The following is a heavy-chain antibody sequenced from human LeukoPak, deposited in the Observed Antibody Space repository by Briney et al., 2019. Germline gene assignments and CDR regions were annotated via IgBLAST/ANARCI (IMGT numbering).Heavy chain of an antibody. CDR1: GFTFSSYS. Sequence: GGSLRLSCAASGFTFSSYSMNWVRQAPGKGLEWVSYISSSSSTIYYADSVKGRFTISRDNAKNSLYLQMNSLRAEDTAVYYCAREVRDIVVVVAASPFDYWGQGTLVTVSS. V-gene: IGHV3-48*04. D-gene: IGHD2-15*01. CDR2: ISSSSSTI. CDR3: AREVRDIVVVVAASPFDY. J-gene: IGHJ4*02.